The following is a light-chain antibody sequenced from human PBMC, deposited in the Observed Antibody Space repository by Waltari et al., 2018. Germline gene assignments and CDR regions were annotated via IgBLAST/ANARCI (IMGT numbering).Light chain of an antibody. CDR2: DVS. CDR3: CSYAGSYTFGL. V-gene: IGLV2-11*01. Sequence: QSALTQPRSVSGSPGQSVPISCTGTRSDVGGYKSVYWYQQHPGKAPKLMIYDVSKRPAGVPVRFSGSKSGNTASRTIAGLQAEDEADYYCCSYAGSYTFGLFGGGTKLTVL. J-gene: IGLJ2*01. CDR1: RSDVGGYKS.